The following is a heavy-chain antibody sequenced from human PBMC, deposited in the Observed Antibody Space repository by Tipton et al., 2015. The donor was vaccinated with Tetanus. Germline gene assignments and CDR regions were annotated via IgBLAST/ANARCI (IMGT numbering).Heavy chain of an antibody. J-gene: IGHJ6*02. CDR3: ARVVEVAVAGMGLYYYYGMDV. CDR1: GGSFSGYY. Sequence: TLSLTCAVYGGSFSGYYWSWIRQTPGKGLEWIGDISHSGTTAYNPSLKSRVTISVDTSKNQFSLKLSSVTAADTAVYYCARVVEVAVAGMGLYYYYGMDVWGQGTTVTVSS. V-gene: IGHV4-34*09. CDR2: ISHSGTT. D-gene: IGHD6-19*01.